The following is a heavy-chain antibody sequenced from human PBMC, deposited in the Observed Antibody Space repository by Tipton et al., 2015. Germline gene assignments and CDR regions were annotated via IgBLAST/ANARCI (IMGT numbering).Heavy chain of an antibody. CDR3: AIGRWLQFGFTY. J-gene: IGHJ4*02. CDR1: GFTLRSYA. V-gene: IGHV3-48*02. CDR2: ISDSGTTT. D-gene: IGHD5-24*01. Sequence: SLRLSCAASGFTLRSYAMSWVRQAPGKGLEWIAYISDSGTTTYYAESVKGRFTISRDNAKNSLFLQMNSLRDEDTAVYYCAIGRWLQFGFTYWGQGTVVTVSS.